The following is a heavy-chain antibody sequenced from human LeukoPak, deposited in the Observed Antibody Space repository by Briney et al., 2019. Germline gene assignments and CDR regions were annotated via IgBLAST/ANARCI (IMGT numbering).Heavy chain of an antibody. CDR1: GGTFSSYA. Sequence: ASVKVSCKASGGTFSSYAISWVRQAPGQGLEWMGGIIPNSGGTNYAQKFQGRVTMTRDTSISTAYMELSRLRSDDTAVYYCARLAGGGSYLGEDYWGQGTLVTVSS. CDR2: IIPNSGGT. J-gene: IGHJ4*02. CDR3: ARLAGGGSYLGEDY. D-gene: IGHD1-26*01. V-gene: IGHV1-2*02.